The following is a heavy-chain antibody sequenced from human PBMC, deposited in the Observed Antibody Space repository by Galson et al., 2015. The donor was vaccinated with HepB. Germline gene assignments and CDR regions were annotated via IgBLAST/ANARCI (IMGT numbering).Heavy chain of an antibody. J-gene: IGHJ4*02. CDR3: AKGSRGKLWPFDY. CDR1: GFTFSSYG. D-gene: IGHD5-18*01. V-gene: IGHV3-30*18. Sequence: SLRLSCAASGFTFSSYGMHWVRQAPGKGLEWVAVISYTGNNQYYADPVKGRFSISRDNSNNTLYLQMNSLRTEDTAVYFCAKGSRGKLWPFDYWGQGTLVTVSS. CDR2: ISYTGNNQ.